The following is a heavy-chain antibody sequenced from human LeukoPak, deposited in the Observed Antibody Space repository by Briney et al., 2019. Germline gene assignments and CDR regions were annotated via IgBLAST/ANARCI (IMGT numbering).Heavy chain of an antibody. CDR2: IYYSGST. V-gene: IGHV4-59*08. J-gene: IGHJ3*02. Sequence: SETLSLTCTLSGGSISGDHWNWIRQPPGKGLEWIGYIYYSGSTNYNPSLKSRVTISIDTSKNQFSLKLTSVTAADTAVYYCARRNDFGIWGQGTMVTVSS. CDR3: ARRNDFGI. CDR1: GGSISGDH.